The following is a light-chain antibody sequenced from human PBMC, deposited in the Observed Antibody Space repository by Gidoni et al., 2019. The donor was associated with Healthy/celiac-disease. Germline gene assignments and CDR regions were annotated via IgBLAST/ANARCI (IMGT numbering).Light chain of an antibody. CDR2: DAA. J-gene: IGKJ1*01. CDR3: QQRT. CDR1: QSVSSY. Sequence: EIVLTQSPATLSLSPGERATLSCSASQSVSSYLAWYQQTPGQAPRLLIYDAANRATGIPARFSGSGSGTDFTLTISSLEPEDFAVYYCQQRTFGQGTKVEIK. V-gene: IGKV3-11*01.